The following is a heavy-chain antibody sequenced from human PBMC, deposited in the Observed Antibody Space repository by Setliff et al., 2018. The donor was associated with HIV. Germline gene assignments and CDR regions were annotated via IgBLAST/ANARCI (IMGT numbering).Heavy chain of an antibody. V-gene: IGHV2-5*02. CDR2: IYWDDDT. Sequence: ASCPTLVNPTQTLTLTCTFSGFSLSTSGVGVGWIRQPPGEGLEWLALIYWDDDTRYNPSLKNRLTITKDTSRNQVDLTVSNMDPVDTATYFCVHVSYYREVYFDAWGQGILVTVSS. CDR1: GFSLSTSGVG. CDR3: VHVSYYREVYFDA. D-gene: IGHD3-10*01. J-gene: IGHJ4*01.